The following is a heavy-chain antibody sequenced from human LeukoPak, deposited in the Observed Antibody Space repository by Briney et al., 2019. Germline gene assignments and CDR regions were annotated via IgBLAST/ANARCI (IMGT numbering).Heavy chain of an antibody. V-gene: IGHV3-23*01. D-gene: IGHD6-13*01. Sequence: GGSLRLSCAASGFTFSSYAMSWVRQAPGKGLEWVSAISGGGGSTYYADSVKGRFTFSRDNSKNTLYMQMNSLRAEDTAVYYCAKGGNYDPSSWYDDWGQGTLVTVSS. CDR2: ISGGGGST. J-gene: IGHJ4*02. CDR1: GFTFSSYA. CDR3: AKGGNYDPSSWYDD.